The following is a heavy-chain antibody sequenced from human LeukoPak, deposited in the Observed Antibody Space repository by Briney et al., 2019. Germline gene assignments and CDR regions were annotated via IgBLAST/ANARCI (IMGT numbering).Heavy chain of an antibody. CDR1: GFTVSSNY. J-gene: IGHJ6*02. D-gene: IGHD6-13*01. CDR3: ASSSSFYYYGMDV. V-gene: IGHV3-53*01. Sequence: GGSLRLSCAASGFTVSSNYMSWVRQAPGKGLEWVSVIYSGGSTYYADSVKGRFTISRDNSKNTLYLQMNSLRAEDTAVYYCASSSSFYYYGMDVWGQGTTVTVSS. CDR2: IYSGGST.